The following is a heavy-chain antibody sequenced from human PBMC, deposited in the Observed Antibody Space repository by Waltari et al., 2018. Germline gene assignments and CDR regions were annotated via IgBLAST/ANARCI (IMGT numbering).Heavy chain of an antibody. CDR3: VRDLAGVGGQ. CDR1: GFTFVSTW. J-gene: IGHJ4*02. Sequence: EVQLVESGGGLVQPGGSLRLSCAASGFTFVSTWMHWVRQVPGKGLAWVARTNEDGTFTTHADSVKGRFTISRDNAKNTLFLEMNGLRVEDTAVYYCVRDLAGVGGQWGQGTLVTVSA. V-gene: IGHV3-74*01. CDR2: TNEDGTFT. D-gene: IGHD3-16*01.